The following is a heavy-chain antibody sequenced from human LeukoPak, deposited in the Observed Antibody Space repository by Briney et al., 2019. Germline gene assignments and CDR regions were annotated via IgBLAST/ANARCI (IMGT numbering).Heavy chain of an antibody. J-gene: IGHJ4*02. V-gene: IGHV3-23*01. CDR3: ARPIVGTLRGFEY. CDR1: GFTFSSYA. Sequence: PGGSLRLSCAASGFTFSSYAMSWVRQAPGKAPEWVSSISGSGAYYADSVKDRFTISRDNSKDTLYLQMNSLGAEDTALYYCARPIVGTLRGFEYWGQGTLVTVSS. CDR2: ISGSGA. D-gene: IGHD1-26*01.